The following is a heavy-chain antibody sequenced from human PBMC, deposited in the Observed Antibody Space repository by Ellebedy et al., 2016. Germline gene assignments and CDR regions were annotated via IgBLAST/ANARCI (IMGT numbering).Heavy chain of an antibody. V-gene: IGHV3-33*01. J-gene: IGHJ4*02. CDR1: GFTFSSYG. D-gene: IGHD3-10*01. Sequence: GESLKISXAASGFTFSSYGMHWVRQAPGKGLEWVAVIWYDGSNKYYADSVKGRFTISRDNAKNSLYLQMNSLRAEDTAVYYCARASITMVRGVTFWGQGTLVTVSS. CDR3: ARASITMVRGVTF. CDR2: IWYDGSNK.